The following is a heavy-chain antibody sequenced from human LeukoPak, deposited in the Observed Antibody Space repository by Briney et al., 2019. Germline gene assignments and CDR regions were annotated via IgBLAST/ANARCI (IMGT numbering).Heavy chain of an antibody. J-gene: IGHJ4*02. V-gene: IGHV4-59*01. Sequence: SETLSLTCTVSGRSISNYDWSWIRQPPGQGLEWIGYIYYSGSTNYNPSLKSRVTISVDTSKNQFTLKLSSVTAADTAVYYCARGPTRYYFDCWGQGTLVTVSS. CDR1: GRSISNYD. CDR3: ARGPTRYYFDC. D-gene: IGHD4-17*01. CDR2: IYYSGST.